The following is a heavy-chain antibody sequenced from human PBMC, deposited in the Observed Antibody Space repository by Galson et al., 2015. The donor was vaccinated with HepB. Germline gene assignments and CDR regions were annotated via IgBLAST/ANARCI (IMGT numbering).Heavy chain of an antibody. CDR2: IRSKAYGGTT. J-gene: IGHJ6*02. CDR3: TSTYYYDSSGYYHHYYYYYGMDV. CDR1: GFTFGDYA. D-gene: IGHD3-22*01. V-gene: IGHV3-49*03. Sequence: SLRLSCAASGFTFGDYAMSWFRQAPGKGLEWVGFIRSKAYGGTTEYAASVKGRFTISRDDSKSIAYLQMNSLKTEDTAVYYCTSTYYYDSSGYYHHYYYYYGMDVWGQGTTVTVSS.